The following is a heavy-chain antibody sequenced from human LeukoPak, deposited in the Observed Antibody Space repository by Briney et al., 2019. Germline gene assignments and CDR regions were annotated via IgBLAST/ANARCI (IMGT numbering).Heavy chain of an antibody. V-gene: IGHV3-21*01. CDR1: GFTFSSYS. CDR3: ARMYSSSWYFDY. CDR2: ISSSSSYI. J-gene: IGHJ4*02. Sequence: GGSLRLSCAASGFTFSSYSMNWVRQAPGKGLEWVSSISSSSSYIYYADSVKGRFTISRDNAKNSLYLQMNSLRVEDTAVYYCARMYSSSWYFDYWGQGTLVTVPS. D-gene: IGHD6-13*01.